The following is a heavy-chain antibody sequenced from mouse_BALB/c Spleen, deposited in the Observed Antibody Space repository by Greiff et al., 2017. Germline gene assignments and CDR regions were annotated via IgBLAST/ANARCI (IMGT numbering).Heavy chain of an antibody. CDR3: ARHPYYGNLYYFDY. D-gene: IGHD2-10*01. CDR2: ISSGGSYT. CDR1: GFTFSSYA. Sequence: EVKLMESGGGLVKPGGSLKLSCAASGFTFSSYAMSWVRQTPEKRLEWVATISSGGSYTYYPDSVKGRFTISRDNAKNTLYLQMSSLRSEDTAMYYCARHPYYGNLYYFDYWGQGTTLTVSS. J-gene: IGHJ2*01. V-gene: IGHV5-9-3*01.